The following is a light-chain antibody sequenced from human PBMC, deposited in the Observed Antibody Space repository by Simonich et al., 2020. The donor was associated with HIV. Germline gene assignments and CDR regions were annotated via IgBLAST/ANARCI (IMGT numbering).Light chain of an antibody. CDR3: QQYNNWPSPFT. J-gene: IGKJ3*01. CDR2: YAS. CDR1: QSVSSSY. V-gene: IGKV3-15*01. Sequence: EIVLTQSPGTLSLSPGERATLSCRASQSVSSSYLAWYQQKPGQAPRLLIYYASTRATGVPARFSGSGFGTDFTLTISSMQSEDFAVYYCQQYNNWPSPFTFGPGTEVDIK.